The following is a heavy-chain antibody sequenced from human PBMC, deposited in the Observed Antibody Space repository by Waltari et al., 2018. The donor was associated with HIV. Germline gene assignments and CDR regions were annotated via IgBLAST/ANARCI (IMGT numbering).Heavy chain of an antibody. V-gene: IGHV3-74*01. CDR1: GFAFNSYW. CDR2: IKPDGRIT. J-gene: IGHJ4*02. D-gene: IGHD4-17*01. Sequence: EVQLVESGGGLVQAGGSLRLSCAASGFAFNSYWMHWVRQAPGKGLVWVSYIKPDGRITSYADFVKGRFTISRDNAKNTLYLQMNSLRAEDTAVYYCAGWPTVVTPDYCGQGTLVTVSS. CDR3: AGWPTVVTPDY.